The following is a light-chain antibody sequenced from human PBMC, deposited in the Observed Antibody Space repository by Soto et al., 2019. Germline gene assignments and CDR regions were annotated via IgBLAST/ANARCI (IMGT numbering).Light chain of an antibody. CDR1: QGIRND. CDR3: RQDYKSLT. CDR2: AAS. J-gene: IGKJ4*01. Sequence: AIQMTQSPSSLSASVGDRVTITCRASQGIRNDLGWYQQKPGKAPKLLIYAASSLQSGVPSRFSDSGSGTDFTLTLSSRQPEDCATYYCRQDYKSLTIGGGTKVEIK. V-gene: IGKV1-6*01.